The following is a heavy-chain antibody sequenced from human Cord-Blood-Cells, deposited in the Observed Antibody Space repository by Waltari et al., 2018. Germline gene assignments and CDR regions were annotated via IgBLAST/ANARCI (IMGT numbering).Heavy chain of an antibody. CDR1: VGSISSSSYD. Sequence: QLQLQESGPGLVKPSETLSLTCTVSVGSISSSSYDWGWIRQPPGKGLEWIGSIYYSGSTYYNPSLKRRVTISVDTSKNQFSLKLSSVTAADTAVYYCAVATMVRDAFDIWGQGTMVTVSS. V-gene: IGHV4-39*01. CDR2: IYYSGST. CDR3: AVATMVRDAFDI. D-gene: IGHD5-12*01. J-gene: IGHJ3*02.